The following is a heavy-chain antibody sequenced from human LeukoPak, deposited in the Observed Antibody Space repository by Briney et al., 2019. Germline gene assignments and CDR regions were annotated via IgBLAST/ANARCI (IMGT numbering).Heavy chain of an antibody. D-gene: IGHD6-25*01. CDR3: AKASGRGGAFDI. J-gene: IGHJ3*02. CDR2: ISGSGGST. V-gene: IGHV3-23*01. Sequence: PGGSLRLSCAASGFTLSSYAMSWVRQAPGKGLEWVSAISGSGGSTYYTDSVKGRFTISRDNSKNTLYLQMNSLRAEDTAVYYCAKASGRGGAFDIWGQGTMVTVSS. CDR1: GFTLSSYA.